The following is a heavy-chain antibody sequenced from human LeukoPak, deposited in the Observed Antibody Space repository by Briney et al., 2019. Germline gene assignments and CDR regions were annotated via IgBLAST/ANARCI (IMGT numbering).Heavy chain of an antibody. CDR1: GGSISSSGYY. CDR3: AREALIEGFYYYMDV. D-gene: IGHD3-22*01. V-gene: IGHV4-39*07. CDR2: IYTSGST. J-gene: IGHJ6*03. Sequence: SETLSLTCTVSGGSISSSGYYWSWIRQPPGKGLEWIGTIYTSGSTNYNPSLKSRLTMSVDTSKNQFSLKLSSVTAADTAVYYCAREALIEGFYYYMDVWGKGTTVTVSS.